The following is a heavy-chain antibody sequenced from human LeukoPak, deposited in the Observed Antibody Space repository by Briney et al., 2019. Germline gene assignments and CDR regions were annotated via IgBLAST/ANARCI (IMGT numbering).Heavy chain of an antibody. Sequence: HPGRSLRLSCAASGFTFDDYAMHWVRHAPGKGLEWVSGISWNSGSIGYADSVKGRFTISRDNAKNSLYLQMNSLRAEDTALYYCAKDIEGYFDYWGQGTLVTVSS. CDR2: ISWNSGSI. V-gene: IGHV3-9*01. CDR1: GFTFDDYA. J-gene: IGHJ4*02. CDR3: AKDIEGYFDY.